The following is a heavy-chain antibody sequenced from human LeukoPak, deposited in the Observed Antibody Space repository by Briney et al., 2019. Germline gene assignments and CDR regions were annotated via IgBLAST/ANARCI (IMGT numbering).Heavy chain of an antibody. CDR3: AHSSWYIGFDY. Sequence: SGPTLVKPTQTLTLTCTFSGFSLSTSGVSVGWIRQPPGKALEWLALIYWDDDKRYSPSLKNRLTITKDTSKNQVVLTMTNMDPVDTTAYYCAHSSWYIGFDYWGQGTLVTVSS. J-gene: IGHJ4*02. CDR1: GFSLSTSGVS. CDR2: IYWDDDK. V-gene: IGHV2-5*02. D-gene: IGHD6-13*01.